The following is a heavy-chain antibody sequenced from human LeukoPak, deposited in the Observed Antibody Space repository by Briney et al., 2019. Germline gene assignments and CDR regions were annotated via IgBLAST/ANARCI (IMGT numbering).Heavy chain of an antibody. CDR1: GFTFSSYG. J-gene: IGHJ4*02. Sequence: GGSLRLSCAASGFTFSSYGAHWVRQAPGKGLEWVAVISYDGSNKYYADSVKGRFTISRDNSKNTLYLQMNSLRAEDTAVYYCAKDLSLYCGGDCYRNEFYFDYWGQGTLVTVSS. CDR2: ISYDGSNK. D-gene: IGHD2-21*02. CDR3: AKDLSLYCGGDCYRNEFYFDY. V-gene: IGHV3-30*18.